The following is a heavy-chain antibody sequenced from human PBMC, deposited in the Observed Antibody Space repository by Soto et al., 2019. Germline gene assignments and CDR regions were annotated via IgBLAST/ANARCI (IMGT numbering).Heavy chain of an antibody. D-gene: IGHD3-10*01. J-gene: IGHJ4*02. CDR3: ARVGDYFGEFDYFDY. CDR2: ISRFSDIT. Sequence: PGGSLRLSCSASGFNFSSYTMNWFRQAPGKGLEWVSSISRFSDITYYADSVKGRFAIFRANAENSVYLQVNSLRAEETAVYYCARVGDYFGEFDYFDYWGQGTPVTVSS. CDR1: GFNFSSYT. V-gene: IGHV3-21*06.